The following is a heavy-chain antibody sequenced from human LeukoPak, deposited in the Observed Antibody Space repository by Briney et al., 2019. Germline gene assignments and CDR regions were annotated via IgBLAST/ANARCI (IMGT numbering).Heavy chain of an antibody. V-gene: IGHV4-4*09. CDR3: AKILGSGVWYGFDI. CDR2: IYTTGRT. D-gene: IGHD2-21*01. Sequence: PSETLSLTYSVSGGPIGGDYWSWIRQPPGKALEWIGYIYTTGRTNYNPSLKSRVTISVDTSKNQFSLKLNSVTAADTAVYYCAKILGSGVWYGFDIWGQGTMVTVSS. CDR1: GGPIGGDY. J-gene: IGHJ3*02.